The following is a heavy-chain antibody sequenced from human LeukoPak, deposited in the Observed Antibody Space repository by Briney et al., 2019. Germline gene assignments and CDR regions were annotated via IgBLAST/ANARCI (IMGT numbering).Heavy chain of an antibody. CDR1: GFTFSSYA. Sequence: GGSLRLSCAASGFTFSSYAMSWVRQAPGKGLEWVSAISGSGGSTYYADSVKGRFTISRDNSKNTLYLQMNSLRAEDAAVYYCARARGVGDAFDIWGQGTLVTVSS. J-gene: IGHJ3*02. CDR3: ARARGVGDAFDI. CDR2: ISGSGGST. V-gene: IGHV3-23*01. D-gene: IGHD1-26*01.